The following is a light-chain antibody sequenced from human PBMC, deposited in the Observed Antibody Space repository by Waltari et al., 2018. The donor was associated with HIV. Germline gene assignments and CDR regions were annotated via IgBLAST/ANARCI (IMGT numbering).Light chain of an antibody. CDR2: EVR. Sequence: QSALTQPRSVSGSPGQSVSISCTGTSSDVGGYKYVSWYQQSPAKAPKLMIYEVRKRPSGVPERFSGSKSGNTASLTISGLQAEDEADYYCCSYAGSYTYVFGTGTKVTVL. CDR1: SSDVGGYKY. CDR3: CSYAGSYTYV. V-gene: IGLV2-11*01. J-gene: IGLJ1*01.